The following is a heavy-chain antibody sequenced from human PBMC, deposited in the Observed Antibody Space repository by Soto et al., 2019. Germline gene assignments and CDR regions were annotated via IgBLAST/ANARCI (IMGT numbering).Heavy chain of an antibody. J-gene: IGHJ6*02. V-gene: IGHV5-51*01. CDR1: GYTFTNYW. CDR2: IYPGDSDT. CDR3: AASIFYYGMDV. Sequence: ESLKISCKGSGYTFTNYWIGWVRQMPGKGPEWMGIIYPGDSDTKYNPSFQGQVTISADKSITTTYLQWSSLKASDTAIYYCAASIFYYGMDVWGQGNTVTVSS.